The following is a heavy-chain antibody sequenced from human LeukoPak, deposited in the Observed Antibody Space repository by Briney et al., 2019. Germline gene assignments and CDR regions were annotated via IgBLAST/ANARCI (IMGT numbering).Heavy chain of an antibody. CDR2: INWNGDST. CDR1: GFTFSSYA. Sequence: PGGSLRLSCAASGFTFSSYAMSWVRQAPGKGLDWVSAINWNGDSTGYADSVRGRFTISRDNAKNSLYLQMNSLRAEDTALYYCARCSRSSTDCYSVFDIWGQGTMVTVSS. CDR3: ARCSRSSTDCYSVFDI. J-gene: IGHJ3*02. V-gene: IGHV3-20*04. D-gene: IGHD2-2*02.